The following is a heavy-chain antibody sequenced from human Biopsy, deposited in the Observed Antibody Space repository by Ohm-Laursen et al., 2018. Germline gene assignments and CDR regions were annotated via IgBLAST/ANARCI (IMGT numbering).Heavy chain of an antibody. Sequence: SDTLSLTCTVSGFSISSYYWSWIRQPPGQGLEWIGSGYYTGSTDYNPSLQSRVTISVDTSKNHFFLRLRSVTPADTAIYYCARDRGYYSDRTVPGYFDLWGRGTLVTVSS. CDR2: GYYTGST. V-gene: IGHV4-59*01. D-gene: IGHD3-22*01. CDR3: ARDRGYYSDRTVPGYFDL. CDR1: GFSISSYY. J-gene: IGHJ2*01.